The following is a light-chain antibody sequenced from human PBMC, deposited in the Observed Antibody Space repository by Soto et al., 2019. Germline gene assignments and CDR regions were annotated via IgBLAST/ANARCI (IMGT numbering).Light chain of an antibody. Sequence: QSALTQPASVSGSPGQSITISCTGTSSDVDGYNYVSWYQQHPGKAPKLMIYDVSNRPSGVSNRFSGSKSGNTASLTISGLQAEDEADYYCSSYTSSSTRVVFGGGTKVTVL. V-gene: IGLV2-14*01. CDR2: DVS. CDR1: SSDVDGYNY. J-gene: IGLJ2*01. CDR3: SSYTSSSTRVV.